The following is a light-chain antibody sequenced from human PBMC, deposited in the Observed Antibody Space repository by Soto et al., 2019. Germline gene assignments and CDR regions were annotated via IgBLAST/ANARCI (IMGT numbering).Light chain of an antibody. CDR2: EVG. CDR3: CSYAGSKNFV. CDR1: NSDIGAYNH. V-gene: IGLV2-8*01. Sequence: QSALTQPPSASGSPGQSVTISCTGSNSDIGAYNHVSWYQQHPGKAPKLIIYEVGERPSGVPDRFSGSKSGNTASLTVSGLPAEDEADYYCCSYAGSKNFVFGTGTKVTVL. J-gene: IGLJ1*01.